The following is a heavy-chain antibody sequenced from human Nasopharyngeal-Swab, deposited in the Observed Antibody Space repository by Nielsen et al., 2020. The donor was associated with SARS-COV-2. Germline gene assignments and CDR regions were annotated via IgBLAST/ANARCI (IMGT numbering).Heavy chain of an antibody. CDR3: ARARSVAGTGGDAFDI. D-gene: IGHD6-19*01. J-gene: IGHJ3*02. V-gene: IGHV3-13*05. CDR1: GFTFSSYD. Sequence: GGSLRLSCAASGFTFSSYDMHWVRQATGKGLEWVSAIGTAGDPYYPGSVKGRFTISRENAKNSLYLQMNSLRAGDTAVYYCARARSVAGTGGDAFDIWGQGTMVTVSS. CDR2: IGTAGDP.